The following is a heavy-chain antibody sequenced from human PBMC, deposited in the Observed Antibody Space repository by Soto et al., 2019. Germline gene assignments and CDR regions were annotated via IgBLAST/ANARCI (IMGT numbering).Heavy chain of an antibody. V-gene: IGHV3-7*04. Sequence: EVQLVESGGKVVQPGGSLRLSCVASGFTFSVYWMSWVRQAPGEGLEWVARIKFDGSGIQYADSVKGRFSISRDNAGNSVYPPMTSLRAEDTAVYYCARASGYSSVDSVNHYFEYWGQGALVTVTS. J-gene: IGHJ4*02. CDR2: IKFDGSGI. D-gene: IGHD5-12*01. CDR1: GFTFSVYW. CDR3: ARASGYSSVDSVNHYFEY.